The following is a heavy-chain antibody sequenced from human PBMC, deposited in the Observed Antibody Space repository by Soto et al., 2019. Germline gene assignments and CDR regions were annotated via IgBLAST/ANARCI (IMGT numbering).Heavy chain of an antibody. Sequence: PSETLSLTCAVYGGSFSSYYWGWIRQPPGKGLEWIGSIYYSGSTYYNPSLKSRVTISVDTSKNQFSLKLSSVTAADTAVYYCAVTEGFLEWLLVYWGQGTLVTVSS. CDR3: AVTEGFLEWLLVY. CDR1: GGSFSSYY. D-gene: IGHD3-3*01. CDR2: IYYSGST. J-gene: IGHJ4*02. V-gene: IGHV4-39*01.